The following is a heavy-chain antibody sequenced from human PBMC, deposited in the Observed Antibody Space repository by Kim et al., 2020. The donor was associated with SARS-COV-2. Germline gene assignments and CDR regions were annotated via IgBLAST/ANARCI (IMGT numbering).Heavy chain of an antibody. Sequence: SETLSLTCTVSGGSISSSSYYWGWIRQPPGKGLEWIGSIYYSASTYYNPSLKSRVTISVDTSKNQFSLKLSSVTAADTAVYYCARGYGDYFDYWGQGTLVTVSS. CDR1: GGSISSSSYY. J-gene: IGHJ4*02. CDR3: ARGYGDYFDY. D-gene: IGHD4-17*01. CDR2: IYYSAST. V-gene: IGHV4-39*07.